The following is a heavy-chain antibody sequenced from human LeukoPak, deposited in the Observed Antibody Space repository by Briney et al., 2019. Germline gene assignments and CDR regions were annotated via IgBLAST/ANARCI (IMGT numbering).Heavy chain of an antibody. V-gene: IGHV4-59*08. D-gene: IGHD3-3*01. CDR1: GGSISSYY. J-gene: IGHJ5*02. Sequence: SEPLSLTCTVSGGSISSYYWSWIRQPPGKGLEWIGYIYYSGSTNYNPSLKSRVTISVDTSKKQFSLKLSSVTAADTAVYYCARMPLLRFYNWFDPWGQGTLVTVSS. CDR2: IYYSGST. CDR3: ARMPLLRFYNWFDP.